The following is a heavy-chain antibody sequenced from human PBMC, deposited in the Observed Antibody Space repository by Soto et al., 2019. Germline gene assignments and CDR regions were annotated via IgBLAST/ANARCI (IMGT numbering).Heavy chain of an antibody. J-gene: IGHJ4*02. D-gene: IGHD2-21*02. CDR1: GGTFSSYA. Sequence: SVKVSCKASGGTFSSYAISWVRQAPGQGLEWMGGIIPIFGTANYAQKFQGRVTITADESTSTAYMELSSLRSEDTAVYYCARDKYCGGDCHYYFDYWGQGTLVTVSS. V-gene: IGHV1-69*13. CDR2: IIPIFGTA. CDR3: ARDKYCGGDCHYYFDY.